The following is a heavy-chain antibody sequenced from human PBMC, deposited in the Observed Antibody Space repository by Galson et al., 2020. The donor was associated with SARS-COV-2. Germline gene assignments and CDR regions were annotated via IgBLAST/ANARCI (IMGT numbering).Heavy chain of an antibody. CDR2: ISYDGSNK. V-gene: IGHV3-30*18. J-gene: IGHJ6*02. CDR1: GFTFSSYG. Sequence: QLGESLKISCAASGFTFSSYGMHWVRQAPGKGLEWVAVISYDGSNKYYADSVKGRFTISRDNSKNTLYLQMNSLRAEDTAVYYCAKNKLGYCSGGSCYLSPRYYYYYYGMDVWGQGTTVTVSS. CDR3: AKNKLGYCSGGSCYLSPRYYYYYYGMDV. D-gene: IGHD2-15*01.